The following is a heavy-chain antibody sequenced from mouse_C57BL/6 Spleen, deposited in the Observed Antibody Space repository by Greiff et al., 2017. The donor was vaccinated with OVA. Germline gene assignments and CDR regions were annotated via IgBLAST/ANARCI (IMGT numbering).Heavy chain of an antibody. CDR2: INPNNGGT. CDR1: GYTFTDYY. V-gene: IGHV1-26*01. Sequence: VQLQQSGPELVKPGASVKISCKASGYTFTDYYMNWVKQSHGKSLEWIGDINPNNGGTSYNQKFKGKATLTVDKSSSTAYMELRSLTSEDSAVYYCARRGKLGGYFDYWGQGTTLTVSS. D-gene: IGHD4-1*01. J-gene: IGHJ2*01. CDR3: ARRGKLGGYFDY.